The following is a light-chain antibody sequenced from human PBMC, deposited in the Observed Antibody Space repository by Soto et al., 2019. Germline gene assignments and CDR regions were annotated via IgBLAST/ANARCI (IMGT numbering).Light chain of an antibody. J-gene: IGKJ5*01. CDR3: QQYSTYPIT. CDR1: QSVTTW. V-gene: IGKV1-5*03. Sequence: DIHITHSPSTLSSSVVYRVTITCLASQSVTTWLAWYQQKPGKAPKLLIYKASNLESGLPSRFTGSGSGTEFTLTISSLQSDDFATYYCQQYSTYPITFGQGTRLEIK. CDR2: KAS.